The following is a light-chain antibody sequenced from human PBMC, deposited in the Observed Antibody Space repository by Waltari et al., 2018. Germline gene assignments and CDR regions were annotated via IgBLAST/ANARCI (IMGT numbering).Light chain of an antibody. Sequence: SNELTQPPSVSVSPGQTARITCSGDVLANQYAYWYQLKPGRAPVLVLYKDAGRPSGIPGRFSGDISGTTVTLTISGVQAEDEADYHCQSADNSGTYEVFGTGTKVTVL. V-gene: IGLV3-25*03. J-gene: IGLJ1*01. CDR3: QSADNSGTYEV. CDR1: VLANQY. CDR2: KDA.